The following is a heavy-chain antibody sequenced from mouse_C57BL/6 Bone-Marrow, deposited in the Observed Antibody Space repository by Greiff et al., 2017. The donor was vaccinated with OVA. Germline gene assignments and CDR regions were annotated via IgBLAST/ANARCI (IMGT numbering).Heavy chain of an antibody. Sequence: EVQLVESGGGLVQSGRSLRLSCATSGFTFSDFYMEWVRHAPGKGLEWIAASRNKANDYTTEYSAPVKGRIIVSRDTAPSILYLQMNALRAEDTAIYYCARDDYYWYFDVWGTGTTVTVSS. J-gene: IGHJ1*03. V-gene: IGHV7-1*01. CDR1: GFTFSDFY. CDR3: ARDDYYWYFDV. CDR2: SRNKANDYTT.